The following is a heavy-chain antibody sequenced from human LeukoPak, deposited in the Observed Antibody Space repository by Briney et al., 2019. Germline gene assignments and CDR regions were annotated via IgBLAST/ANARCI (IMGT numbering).Heavy chain of an antibody. J-gene: IGHJ5*02. CDR3: ALLTIFGVDNRWFDP. V-gene: IGHV3-7*03. Sequence: PGGSLRLSCAASGFTFSSYWMNWARQAPGKGLEWVSSINHNGNVNYYVDSVKGRFTISRDNAKNSLYLQMSNLRAEDTAVYYCALLTIFGVDNRWFDPWGQGTLVTVSS. CDR1: GFTFSSYW. D-gene: IGHD3-3*01. CDR2: INHNGNVN.